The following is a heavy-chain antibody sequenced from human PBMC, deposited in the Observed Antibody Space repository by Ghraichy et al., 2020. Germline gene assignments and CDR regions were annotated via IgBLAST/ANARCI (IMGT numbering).Heavy chain of an antibody. V-gene: IGHV4-39*01. CDR2: IYYSGST. Sequence: SETLSLTCTVSGGSISSSSYYWGWIRQPPGKGLEWIGSIYYSGSTYYNPSLKSRVTISVDTSKNQFSLKLSSVTAADTAVYYCARRSAEGIAAADDAFDIWGQGTMVTVSS. CDR3: ARRSAEGIAAADDAFDI. CDR1: GGSISSSSYY. J-gene: IGHJ3*02. D-gene: IGHD6-13*01.